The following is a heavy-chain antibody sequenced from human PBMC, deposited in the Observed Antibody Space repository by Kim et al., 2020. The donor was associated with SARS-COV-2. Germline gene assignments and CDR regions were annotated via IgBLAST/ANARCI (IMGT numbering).Heavy chain of an antibody. V-gene: IGHV1-46*01. Sequence: ASVKVSCKASGYTFTSYYMHWVRQAPGQGLEWMGIINPSGGSTSYAQKFQGRVTMTRDTSTSTVYMELSSLRSEDTAVYYCARSPRIVGATPGSDCWGQGTLVTVSS. CDR2: INPSGGST. CDR3: ARSPRIVGATPGSDC. CDR1: GYTFTSYY. D-gene: IGHD1-26*01. J-gene: IGHJ4*02.